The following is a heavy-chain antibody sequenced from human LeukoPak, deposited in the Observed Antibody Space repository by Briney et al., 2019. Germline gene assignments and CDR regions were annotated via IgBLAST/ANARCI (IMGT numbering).Heavy chain of an antibody. CDR1: GFTFSNYV. V-gene: IGHV3-23*01. CDR3: AKNWGYCSGDSCYFDY. CDR2: ISGSGGRT. D-gene: IGHD2-15*01. J-gene: IGHJ4*02. Sequence: PGGSLRLSCAASGFTFSNYVMSWVRQAPGKGLEWVSTISGSGGRTFYADAVKGRFTISRDNSKNTLYVQMNSLRAEHTAVYYCAKNWGYCSGDSCYFDYWGQGTLVTVSS.